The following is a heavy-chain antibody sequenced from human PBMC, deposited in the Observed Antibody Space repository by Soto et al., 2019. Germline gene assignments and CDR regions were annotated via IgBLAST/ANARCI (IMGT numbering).Heavy chain of an antibody. CDR2: ISGNGGST. CDR3: AKDRGGFTSGWEFFDF. J-gene: IGHJ4*02. Sequence: EVVLLESGGGLVQPGGSLRLSCEVSGVAFSFYSMSWVRQAPGKGLEWVASISGNGGSTYYAASGKGRFTFSRDNSKNTVYLQMNSLRGEDTAVYYCAKDRGGFTSGWEFFDFWGQGILVTVSS. CDR1: GVAFSFYS. D-gene: IGHD6-19*01. V-gene: IGHV3-23*01.